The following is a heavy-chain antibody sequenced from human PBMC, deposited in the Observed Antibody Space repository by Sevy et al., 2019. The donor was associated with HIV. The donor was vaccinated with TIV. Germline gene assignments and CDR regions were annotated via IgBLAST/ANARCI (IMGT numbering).Heavy chain of an antibody. CDR3: ARKYDSSGYFDH. V-gene: IGHV3-23*01. J-gene: IGHJ5*02. Sequence: GGSLRLSCAASGFTFSNYAMNWVRQAPGKGLEWVSGISGSGGSGDKTNYADSVKGRFTISRDDSKNSLYLQLNSLRAEDTAIYYCARKYDSSGYFDHWGQGTLVTVSS. CDR2: ISGSGGSGDKT. D-gene: IGHD3-22*01. CDR1: GFTFSNYA.